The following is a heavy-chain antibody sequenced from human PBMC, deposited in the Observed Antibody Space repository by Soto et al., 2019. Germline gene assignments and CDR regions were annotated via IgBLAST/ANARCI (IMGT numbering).Heavy chain of an antibody. CDR3: ARFLDYDFWSGYYTRGWFDP. Sequence: SETLSLTCTVSGCSISIYYWSWVRQRPGKGLEWIGYIYYSGSTNYNPSLKSRVTMSVDTSKNQFSLKLSSVTAADTAVYYCARFLDYDFWSGYYTRGWFDPWGQGTLVTVSS. V-gene: IGHV4-59*01. J-gene: IGHJ5*02. CDR1: GCSISIYY. CDR2: IYYSGST. D-gene: IGHD3-3*01.